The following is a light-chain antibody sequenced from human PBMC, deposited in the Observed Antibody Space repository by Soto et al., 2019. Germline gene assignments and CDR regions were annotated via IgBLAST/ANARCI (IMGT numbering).Light chain of an antibody. J-gene: IGKJ5*01. V-gene: IGKV1-9*01. CDR1: QGIDTS. CDR3: QQLHDYPIT. Sequence: ILLTQSPSCLSASVGDRVTITCRASQGIDTSLAWYQQKPGKAPKLLIYAPSNFQSGVPSRFSGSGSGTHFTLTISSLQPEDFATYYCQQLHDYPITFGQGTRLEIK. CDR2: APS.